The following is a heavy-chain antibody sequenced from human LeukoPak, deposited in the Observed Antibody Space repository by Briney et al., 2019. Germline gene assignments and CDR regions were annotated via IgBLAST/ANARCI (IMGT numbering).Heavy chain of an antibody. J-gene: IGHJ4*02. CDR3: ARVPIPAAGDKHFDY. D-gene: IGHD6-13*01. CDR1: GFALSGYW. CDR2: IKPDETEK. V-gene: IGHV3-7*01. Sequence: GGPLRLSCAASGFALSGYWMTWVRQAPGKGLEWLANIKPDETEKYYGDSVKGRFTASRDNAKNLLFLEMRNLRAEDTAVYYCARVPIPAAGDKHFDYWGQGTLVTVSS.